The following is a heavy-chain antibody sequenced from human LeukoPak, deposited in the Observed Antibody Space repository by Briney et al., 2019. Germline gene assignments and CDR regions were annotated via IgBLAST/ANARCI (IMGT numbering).Heavy chain of an antibody. D-gene: IGHD3-16*01. CDR1: GYSISSGYY. Sequence: SETLSLTCTVSGYSISSGYYWGWIRQPPGKGLEWIGSIYHSGSTYYNPSLKSRVTISVDTSKNQFSLKLSSVTAADTAVYYCARGVGESGNMDVWGKGTTVTVSS. V-gene: IGHV4-38-2*02. CDR3: ARGVGESGNMDV. CDR2: IYHSGST. J-gene: IGHJ6*03.